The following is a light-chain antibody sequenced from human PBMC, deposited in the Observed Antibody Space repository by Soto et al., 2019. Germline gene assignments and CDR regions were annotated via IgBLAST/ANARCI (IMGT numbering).Light chain of an antibody. CDR3: QQYGSSLFT. V-gene: IGKV3-20*01. CDR1: QSVSSKY. CDR2: GTS. J-gene: IGKJ3*01. Sequence: EIVLTQSPGTLSLSPGERATLSCRASQSVSSKYLAWYQQKPGQAPRVLIYGTSIRASGVPERFSGGGSGTAFTLTITRLEPEDFAVYYCQQYGSSLFTFGPGTKVDIK.